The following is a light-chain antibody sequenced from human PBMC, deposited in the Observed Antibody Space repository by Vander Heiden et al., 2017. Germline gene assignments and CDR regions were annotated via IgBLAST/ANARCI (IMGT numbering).Light chain of an antibody. V-gene: IGKV3-11*01. CDR1: QSVSSY. CDR2: DAS. J-gene: IGKJ3*01. CDR3: QQRSNWRGIT. Sequence: IVLTQSPATLSLSPGERATLSCRASQSVSSYLAWYQQKPGQAPRLLIYDASTRATGIPARFSGSGSGTDFTLTISSLEPEDFAVYYCQQRSNWRGITFGPGTKVDIK.